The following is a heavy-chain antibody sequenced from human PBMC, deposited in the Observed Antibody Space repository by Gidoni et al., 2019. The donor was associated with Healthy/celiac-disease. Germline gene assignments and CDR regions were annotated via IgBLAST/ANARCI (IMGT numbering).Heavy chain of an antibody. D-gene: IGHD3-16*01. CDR3: AKDEKGGAPGY. CDR1: GFTFSSYG. J-gene: IGHJ4*02. V-gene: IGHV3-30*18. Sequence: QVQLVESGGGVVQPGRSLRLSCAASGFTFSSYGMHWVRQAPGKGLEWVAVISYDGSNKYYADSVKGRFTISRDNSKNTLYLQMNSLRAEDTAVYYCAKDEKGGAPGYWGQGTLVTVSS. CDR2: ISYDGSNK.